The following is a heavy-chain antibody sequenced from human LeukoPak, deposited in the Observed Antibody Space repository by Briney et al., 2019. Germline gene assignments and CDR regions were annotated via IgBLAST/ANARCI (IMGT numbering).Heavy chain of an antibody. D-gene: IGHD5-12*01. V-gene: IGHV1-2*02. Sequence: ASVKVSCKASGYTFTGYYMHWVRQAPGQGLEWMGWINPNSGGTNYAQKFQGRVTMTRDTSISTAYMELSRLRSDDTAVYYCARVTGGYDLQSLDYWGQGTLVTVSS. J-gene: IGHJ4*02. CDR2: INPNSGGT. CDR3: ARVTGGYDLQSLDY. CDR1: GYTFTGYY.